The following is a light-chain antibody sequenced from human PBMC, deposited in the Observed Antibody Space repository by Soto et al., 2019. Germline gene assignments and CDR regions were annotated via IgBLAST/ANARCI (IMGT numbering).Light chain of an antibody. CDR1: SSDGCGYNY. Sequence: SALTQPRSVSGSPGQSVTISCTGTSSDGCGYNYVSWYQQLPGTAPKLLIYDNNKRPSGIPDRFSGSKSGTSATLGITGLQTGDEADYYCGTWDSSLSALYVFGTGTKVTV. CDR3: GTWDSSLSALYV. J-gene: IGLJ1*01. CDR2: DNN. V-gene: IGLV1-51*01.